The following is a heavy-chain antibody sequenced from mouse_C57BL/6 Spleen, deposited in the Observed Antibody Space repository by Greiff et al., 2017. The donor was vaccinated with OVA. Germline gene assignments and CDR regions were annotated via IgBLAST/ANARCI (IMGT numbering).Heavy chain of an antibody. CDR3: ARGTAQALDY. J-gene: IGHJ2*01. D-gene: IGHD3-2*02. Sequence: VQLQQSGAELVKPGASVKISCKASGYAFSSYWMNWVKQRPGKGLEWIGQIYPGSGGTNYNEKFKGKATLTADKSSSTAYMQLSSLTSEDSAVYFCARGTAQALDYWGQGTTLTVSS. CDR2: IYPGSGGT. V-gene: IGHV1-80*01. CDR1: GYAFSSYW.